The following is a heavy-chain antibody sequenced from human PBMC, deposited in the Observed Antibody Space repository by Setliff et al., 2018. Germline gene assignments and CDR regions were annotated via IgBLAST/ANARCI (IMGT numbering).Heavy chain of an antibody. J-gene: IGHJ6*03. CDR2: IRNDGATT. V-gene: IGHV3-11*04. CDR3: ARDPIAAAGLYYYYYYMDV. D-gene: IGHD6-13*01. CDR1: GFTFSAHY. Sequence: GGSLRLSCAASGFTFSAHYMTWVRQAPGKGLEWLSNIRNDGATTSYADSVKGRFTISRDNVKNSLFLQMNSLRAEDAAVYYCARDPIAAAGLYYYYYYMDVWGKGTTVTVSS.